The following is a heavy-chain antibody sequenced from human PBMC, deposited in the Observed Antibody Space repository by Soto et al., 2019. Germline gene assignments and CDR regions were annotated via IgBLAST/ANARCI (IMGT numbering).Heavy chain of an antibody. CDR2: IKKDESQK. Sequence: EVQLVESGGGLVQPGGSLRLSCEASGFTFGRYWMNWVRQAPGKGLEWLANIKKDESQKSYWDSVRGRFTISRDKDKNSLYLQMNSMRVEDTALYYCTRHVSPASSALYLDVFDSWGQGTMVTVSS. V-gene: IGHV3-7*05. CDR1: GFTFGRYW. J-gene: IGHJ3*02. CDR3: TRHVSPASSALYLDVFDS. D-gene: IGHD6-25*01.